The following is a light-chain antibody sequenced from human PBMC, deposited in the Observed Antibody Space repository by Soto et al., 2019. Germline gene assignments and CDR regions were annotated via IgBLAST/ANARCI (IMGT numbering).Light chain of an antibody. CDR1: SSDVGGYNF. V-gene: IGLV2-8*01. Sequence: QSALTQPASVSGSPGQSITISCTGTSSDVGGYNFVSWYQQHPGKAPKLMIYDVTHRPSGVPDRFSGSKSGSTASLTVSGLQAEDEADYYCSSYAGSNNWVFGGGTKLTVL. CDR2: DVT. CDR3: SSYAGSNNWV. J-gene: IGLJ3*02.